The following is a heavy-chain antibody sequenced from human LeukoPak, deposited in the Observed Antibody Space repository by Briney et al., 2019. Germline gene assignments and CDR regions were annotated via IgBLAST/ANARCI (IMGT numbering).Heavy chain of an antibody. CDR2: INPGGRST. Sequence: ASVTVSCKASGYTFTNYYIHWVRQAPGQGLEWMGIINPGGRSTIYAQKFQGRVTMTRDTSTSTVYMELSSLRSEDTAVYYCAREIGPIQLHLWGSAFDYWGQGTLVTVSS. CDR1: GYTFTNYY. V-gene: IGHV1-46*01. CDR3: AREIGPIQLHLWGSAFDY. D-gene: IGHD5-24*01. J-gene: IGHJ4*02.